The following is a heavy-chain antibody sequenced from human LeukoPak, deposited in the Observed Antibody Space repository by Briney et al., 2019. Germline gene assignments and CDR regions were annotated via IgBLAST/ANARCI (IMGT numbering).Heavy chain of an antibody. CDR2: ISSSGSYI. J-gene: IGHJ4*02. CDR1: EFTFSSYN. Sequence: GGSLRLSCVASEFTFSSYNMNRVRQAPGKGLEWVSSISSSGSYIYYADAVKGRFTISRDNAKNSLYLQMNSLRAEDTAVYYCAREIFWSRYYSNLHFDYWGRGTQVIVSS. D-gene: IGHD3-3*01. V-gene: IGHV3-21*01. CDR3: AREIFWSRYYSNLHFDY.